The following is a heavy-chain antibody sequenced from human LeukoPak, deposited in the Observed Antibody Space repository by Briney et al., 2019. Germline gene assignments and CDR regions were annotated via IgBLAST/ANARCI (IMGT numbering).Heavy chain of an antibody. J-gene: IGHJ4*02. CDR3: ARVGGYSFGPIDY. CDR1: GGSISSSGNY. V-gene: IGHV4-39*07. CDR2: VYYSGST. D-gene: IGHD5-18*01. Sequence: SSETLSLTCTVSGGSISSSGNYWGWIRQPPGKGLEWIGSVYYSGSTYYNPSLKSRVTISVDTSKRQFSLKLYSVTAADTAVYYCARVGGYSFGPIDYWGQGTLVTVSS.